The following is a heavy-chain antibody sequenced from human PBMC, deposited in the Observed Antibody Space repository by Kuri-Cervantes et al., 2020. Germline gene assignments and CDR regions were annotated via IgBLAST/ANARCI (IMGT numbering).Heavy chain of an antibody. CDR2: MNPNSGNT. J-gene: IGHJ4*02. V-gene: IGHV1-8*01. D-gene: IGHD6-19*01. Sequence: ASVKVSCKASGYTFTSFDINWVRQATGQGFEWMGWMNPNSGNTGYAQKLQGRVTMTTDTSTSTAYMELRSLRSDDTAVYYCARDYGVYSSGRIDYWGQGTLVTVSS. CDR3: ARDYGVYSSGRIDY. CDR1: GYTFTSFD.